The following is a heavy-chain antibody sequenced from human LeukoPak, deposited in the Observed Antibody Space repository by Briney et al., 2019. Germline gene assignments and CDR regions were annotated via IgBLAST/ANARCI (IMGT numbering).Heavy chain of an antibody. CDR3: ASEGYCSSTSCPLDY. CDR2: IYYSGNT. J-gene: IGHJ4*02. V-gene: IGHV4-30-4*01. Sequence: PSQTLSLTCTVSGGSISSGDYYWSWIRQPPGKGLEWIGYIYYSGNTYYNPSLKSRVTISVDTSKNQFSLKLSSVTAADTAVYYCASEGYCSSTSCPLDYWGQGTLVTVSS. CDR1: GGSISSGDYY. D-gene: IGHD2-2*01.